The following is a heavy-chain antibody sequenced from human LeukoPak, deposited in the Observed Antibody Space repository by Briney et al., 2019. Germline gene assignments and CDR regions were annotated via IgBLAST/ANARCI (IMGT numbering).Heavy chain of an antibody. V-gene: IGHV3-11*04. CDR2: ISSSGSTI. Sequence: GKSLRLSCAASGFTFSSYWMSWIRQAPGKGLEWVSYISSSGSTIYYADSVKGRFTISRDNAKNSLYLQMNSLRAEDTAVYYCARSFDPGIAVAQDYWGQGTLVTVSS. CDR3: ARSFDPGIAVAQDY. J-gene: IGHJ4*02. D-gene: IGHD6-19*01. CDR1: GFTFSSYW.